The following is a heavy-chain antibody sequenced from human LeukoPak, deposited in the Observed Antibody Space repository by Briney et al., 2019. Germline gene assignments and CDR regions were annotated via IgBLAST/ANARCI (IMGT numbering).Heavy chain of an antibody. D-gene: IGHD3-10*01. J-gene: IGHJ4*02. V-gene: IGHV4-59*08. CDR1: GGSISSYY. CDR3: ARLEGIYRHYFDY. Sequence: SETLSLTCTVSGGSISSYYWSWIRQPPGKGLEWIGYIYYSGSTNYNPSLKSRVTISVDTSKNQFSLKLSSVTAADTAVYYCARLEGIYRHYFDYWGQGTLVTVSS. CDR2: IYYSGST.